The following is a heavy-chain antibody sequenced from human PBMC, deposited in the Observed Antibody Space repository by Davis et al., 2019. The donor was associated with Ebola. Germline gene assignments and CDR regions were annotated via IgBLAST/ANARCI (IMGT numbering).Heavy chain of an antibody. CDR2: MYPGGTT. J-gene: IGHJ3*02. Sequence: GGSLRLSCAASGFTFSSYEMNWVRQAPGKGLEWISVMYPGGTTFYGDSAQGRFTISRDNSKNTLYLQINSLRAEDTAVYYCARDRGDYGGNTAFDIWGQGTMVTVSS. D-gene: IGHD4-23*01. CDR1: GFTFSSYE. V-gene: IGHV3-66*01. CDR3: ARDRGDYGGNTAFDI.